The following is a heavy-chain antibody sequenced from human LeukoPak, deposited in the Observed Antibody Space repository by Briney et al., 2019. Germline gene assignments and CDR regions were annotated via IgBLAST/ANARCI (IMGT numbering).Heavy chain of an antibody. Sequence: ASVKVSCKASGYTFTSYGISWVRQATGQGLEWMGWMNPNSGNTGYAQKFQGRVTMTRDTSISTAYMELSRLRSDDTAVYYCAREHYDYVWGSYRFDYWGQGTLVTVSS. V-gene: IGHV1-8*02. CDR3: AREHYDYVWGSYRFDY. CDR1: GYTFTSYG. J-gene: IGHJ4*02. CDR2: MNPNSGNT. D-gene: IGHD3-16*02.